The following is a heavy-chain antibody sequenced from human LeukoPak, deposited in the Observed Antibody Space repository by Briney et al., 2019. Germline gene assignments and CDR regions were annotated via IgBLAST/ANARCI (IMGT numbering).Heavy chain of an antibody. CDR3: AKSAKKGIAVAYDAFDI. Sequence: GGSLRLSCAASGFTFSTYAMSWVRQAPGKGLEWVSGISGSGGSTYYADSVKGRFTISRDNSKNTLYLQMNCLRAGDTAVYYCAKSAKKGIAVAYDAFDIWGQGTMVTVSS. CDR1: GFTFSTYA. J-gene: IGHJ3*02. CDR2: ISGSGGST. D-gene: IGHD6-19*01. V-gene: IGHV3-23*01.